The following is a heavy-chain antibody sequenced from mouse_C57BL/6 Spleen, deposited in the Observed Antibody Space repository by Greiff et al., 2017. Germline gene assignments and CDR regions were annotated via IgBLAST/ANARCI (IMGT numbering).Heavy chain of an antibody. V-gene: IGHV1-72*01. Sequence: VQLQQSGAELVKPGASVKLSCKASGYTFTSYWMHWVKQRPGRGLEWIGRIDPNSGGTKYNEKFKCKATLNVDKPSSTDYTKLSSLTSEDSAVYYSERWRDGFLFDYWGKGTTLTVSA. J-gene: IGHJ2*01. CDR3: ERWRDGFLFDY. D-gene: IGHD2-3*01. CDR2: IDPNSGGT. CDR1: GYTFTSYW.